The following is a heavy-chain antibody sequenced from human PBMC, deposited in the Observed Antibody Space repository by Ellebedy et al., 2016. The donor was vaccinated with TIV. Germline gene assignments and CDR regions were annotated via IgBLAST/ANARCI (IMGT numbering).Heavy chain of an antibody. CDR2: IKEDGSEI. CDR1: GFSFSTYW. D-gene: IGHD3-10*01. CDR3: VRGRPLGSL. Sequence: GESLKISXAASGFSFSTYWMLWVRQAPGKGLEWVANIKEDGSEIYYVDSVEGRFTISRDNAKNSLYLQMNSLRVEDTAVYYRVRGRPLGSLWGQGTLVTVSS. V-gene: IGHV3-7*01. J-gene: IGHJ1*01.